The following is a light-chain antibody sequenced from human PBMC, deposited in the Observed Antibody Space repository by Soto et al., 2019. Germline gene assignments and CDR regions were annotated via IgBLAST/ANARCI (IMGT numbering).Light chain of an antibody. V-gene: IGLV1-47*01. CDR3: AKWDDSLRVYV. Sequence: QPVLPQPPSASGTPGQRVTISCSTSNSRSGSNYVYWYQQLPGAAPKPLIYRNDQRPSGVPDRFSGSKSGTSASLAISGLRSEDEGDYFCAKWDDSLRVYVFGSGTKLTVL. CDR2: RND. CDR1: NSRSGSNY. J-gene: IGLJ1*01.